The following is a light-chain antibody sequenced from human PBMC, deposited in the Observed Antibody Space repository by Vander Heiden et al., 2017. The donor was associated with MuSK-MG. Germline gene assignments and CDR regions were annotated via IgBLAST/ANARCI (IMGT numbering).Light chain of an antibody. Sequence: IVMTQSPDSLTVSLGERATIDCKSSQSLLYSSNNKNYLVWYQQNPGLPPKLLISWASTRESGVPDRFSGSGSETDFTLTINSLQAEDVGVYYCQRDYHSPWTFGQGTMVEIK. CDR2: WAS. CDR3: QRDYHSPWT. V-gene: IGKV4-1*01. CDR1: QSLLYSSNNKNY. J-gene: IGKJ1*01.